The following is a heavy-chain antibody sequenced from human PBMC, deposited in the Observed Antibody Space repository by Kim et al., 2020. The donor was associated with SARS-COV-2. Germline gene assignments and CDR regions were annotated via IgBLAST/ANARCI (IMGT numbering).Heavy chain of an antibody. Sequence: GGSLRLSCAASGFTFNTYGMNWVRQAPGKGLEWVSVISYGGGNTFYADSVKGRFTISRDNSKNTLYLQMNSLRIEDTAVYYCAKSFSGSYFGYDYWGQGTLVTVSS. D-gene: IGHD1-26*01. V-gene: IGHV3-30*18. CDR2: ISYGGGNT. CDR1: GFTFNTYG. J-gene: IGHJ4*02. CDR3: AKSFSGSYFGYDY.